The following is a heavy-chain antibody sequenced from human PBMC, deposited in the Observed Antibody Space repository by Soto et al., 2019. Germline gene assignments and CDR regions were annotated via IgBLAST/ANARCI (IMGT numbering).Heavy chain of an antibody. CDR3: ARDHQLVGARYGMDV. D-gene: IGHD1-26*01. CDR1: GGSISSGGYY. V-gene: IGHV4-31*03. CDR2: IYYSGST. J-gene: IGHJ6*02. Sequence: QLQLQESGPGLVKPSQTLSLTCTVSGGSISSGGYYWSWIRQHPGKGLEWIGYIYYSGSTSYDPSVQTRVTISVDTSKNQFSLKLSSVTAADTAVYYCARDHQLVGARYGMDVWGQGTTVTVSS.